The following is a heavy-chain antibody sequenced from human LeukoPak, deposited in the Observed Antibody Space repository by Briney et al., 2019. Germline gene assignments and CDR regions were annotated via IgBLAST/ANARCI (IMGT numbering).Heavy chain of an antibody. V-gene: IGHV4-34*01. J-gene: IGHJ4*02. CDR1: GGSFSGYY. Sequence: SETLSLTCAVYGGSFSGYYWSWIRQPPGKGLEWIGEINHSGSTNYNPSLKSRVTISVDTSKNQFSLKLSSVTAADTAVYYCARGHRIDYWGQGTLVTVSS. CDR2: INHSGST. CDR3: ARGHRIDY.